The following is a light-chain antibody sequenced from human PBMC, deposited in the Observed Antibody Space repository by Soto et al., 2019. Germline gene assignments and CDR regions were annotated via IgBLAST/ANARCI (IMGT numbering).Light chain of an antibody. CDR2: EVS. CDR3: GSYAGSNGV. J-gene: IGLJ1*01. Sequence: QSALTQPHSASGSPGQSVTISCTGTSSDVGGYNYVSWYQQHPGKATKLMIYEVSKRPSGVPDRFSGSMSGHTASLTVSGPQVEDAAAYFCGSYAGSNGVFGTGSKLTAL. V-gene: IGLV2-8*01. CDR1: SSDVGGYNY.